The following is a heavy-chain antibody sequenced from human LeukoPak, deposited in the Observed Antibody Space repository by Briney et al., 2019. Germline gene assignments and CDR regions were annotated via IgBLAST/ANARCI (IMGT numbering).Heavy chain of an antibody. J-gene: IGHJ6*03. CDR3: ARVSRYYYYMDV. D-gene: IGHD1-1*01. V-gene: IGHV3-66*02. CDR1: GFTVSSNY. Sequence: GGSLRLSCAASGFTVSSNYMSWVRQAPGKGLEWVSVIYSGGSTYYADSVKGRFTISRDNSKNTLYLQMNSLRAEDTAVYYCARVSRYYYYMDVWGKGTTVTVSS. CDR2: IYSGGST.